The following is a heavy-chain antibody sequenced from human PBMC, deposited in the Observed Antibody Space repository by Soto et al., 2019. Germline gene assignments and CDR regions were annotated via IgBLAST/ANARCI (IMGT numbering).Heavy chain of an antibody. V-gene: IGHV5-51*01. CDR1: ESGFTSYW. J-gene: IGHJ6*02. Sequence: GESLKISCRGSESGFTSYWIGWVGQMPGKVLEWMGIIYLGDSDTRYSPSFQGQVTISADKSISTAYLQWSSLKASDTAMYYCARQGFGESPAHYGMDVWGQGTTVTVSS. CDR3: ARQGFGESPAHYGMDV. CDR2: IYLGDSDT. D-gene: IGHD3-10*01.